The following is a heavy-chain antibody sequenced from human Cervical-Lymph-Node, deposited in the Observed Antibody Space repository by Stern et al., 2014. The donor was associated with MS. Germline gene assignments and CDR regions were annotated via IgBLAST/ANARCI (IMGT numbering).Heavy chain of an antibody. J-gene: IGHJ3*02. D-gene: IGHD2-15*01. CDR2: ISASNGNT. CDR3: ARGLLGSENAFDI. V-gene: IGHV1-18*01. CDR1: GYTFTRYG. Sequence: VQLGESGAEVKKPGASVKVSCKASGYTFTRYGISWVRQDPGLGLEWMGWISASNGNTNYAHKLQDRVTMTTDTSTSTYYMERRSLRSDDTAVYYCARGLLGSENAFDIWGQGTMVTVSS.